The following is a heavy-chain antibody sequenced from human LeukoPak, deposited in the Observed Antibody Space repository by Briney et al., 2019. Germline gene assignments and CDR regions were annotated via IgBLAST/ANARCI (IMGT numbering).Heavy chain of an antibody. Sequence: GASVKASCKASGYTFTGYYMHWVRQAPGQGLEWMGRINPNSGGTNYAQKFQGRVTMTRDTSISTAYMELSRLRSDDTAVYYCARVSLTGYYLSWGQGTLVTVSS. CDR2: INPNSGGT. V-gene: IGHV1-2*06. CDR1: GYTFTGYY. J-gene: IGHJ5*02. D-gene: IGHD3-9*01. CDR3: ARVSLTGYYLS.